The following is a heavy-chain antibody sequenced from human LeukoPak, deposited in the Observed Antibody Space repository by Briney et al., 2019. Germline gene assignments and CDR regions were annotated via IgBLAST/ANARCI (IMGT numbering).Heavy chain of an antibody. Sequence: GRSLRLSCAASGFTFSSYGMHWVRQAPGKGLEWVSGISGSGGSTYYADPVKGRFTISRDNSKNTLYLQMNSLRAEDTAVYYCAKDPYYDILTGYFYFDYWGQGTLVTVSS. V-gene: IGHV3-23*01. D-gene: IGHD3-9*01. J-gene: IGHJ4*02. CDR1: GFTFSSYG. CDR2: ISGSGGST. CDR3: AKDPYYDILTGYFYFDY.